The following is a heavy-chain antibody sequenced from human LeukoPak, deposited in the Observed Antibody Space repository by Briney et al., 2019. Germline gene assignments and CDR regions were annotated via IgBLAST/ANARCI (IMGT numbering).Heavy chain of an antibody. J-gene: IGHJ6*02. CDR2: ISSSSTTI. V-gene: IGHV3-11*04. CDR1: GFTFSDYY. Sequence: GGSLRLSCAASGFTFSDYYMSWIRQAPGKGLEWVSYISSSSTTISYADSVKGRFTISRDNAKNSLYLQMNSLRAEDTAVYYCARDYRYGMDVWGQGTTVTVSS. CDR3: ARDYRYGMDV.